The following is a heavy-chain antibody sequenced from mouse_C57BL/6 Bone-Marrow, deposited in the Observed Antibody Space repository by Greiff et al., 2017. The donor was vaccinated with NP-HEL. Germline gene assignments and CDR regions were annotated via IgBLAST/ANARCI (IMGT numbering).Heavy chain of an antibody. CDR1: GFNIKDDY. J-gene: IGHJ2*01. Sequence: EVKVVESGAELVRPGASVKLSCTASGFNIKDDYMHWVKQRPEQGLEWIGWIDPENGDTEYASKFQGKATITADTSSNTAYLQLSSLTSEDTAVYYCTFYYYGSSYFDYWGQGTTLTVSS. CDR3: TFYYYGSSYFDY. CDR2: IDPENGDT. D-gene: IGHD1-1*01. V-gene: IGHV14-4*01.